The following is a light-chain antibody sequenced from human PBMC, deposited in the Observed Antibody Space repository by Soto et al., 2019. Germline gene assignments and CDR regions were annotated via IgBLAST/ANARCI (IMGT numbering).Light chain of an antibody. V-gene: IGLV2-8*01. CDR1: SSDVGAYKY. CDR3: TSYVGNDIWV. Sequence: QSALTQPPSASGSPGQSVTISCTGTSSDVGAYKYVSWYQQYPGKAPKLMIYEVTKRPSGVPDRFSGSKSGNTASLTVSGLQAVDEADYYCTSYVGNDIWVFGGGT. CDR2: EVT. J-gene: IGLJ3*02.